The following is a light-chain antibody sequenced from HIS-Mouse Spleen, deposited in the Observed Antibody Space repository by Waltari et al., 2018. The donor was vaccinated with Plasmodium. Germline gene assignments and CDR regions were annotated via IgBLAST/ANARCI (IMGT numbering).Light chain of an antibody. CDR3: YSAADNNRV. Sequence: SYELTQPSSVSVSPGQPARITCSGDVLAKKYARWFQQKPGQAPVLGIYKDSERPSGIPERFSGSSSGTTVTLTISGAQVEDEADYYCYSAADNNRVFGGGTKLTVL. CDR1: VLAKKY. CDR2: KDS. V-gene: IGLV3-27*01. J-gene: IGLJ3*02.